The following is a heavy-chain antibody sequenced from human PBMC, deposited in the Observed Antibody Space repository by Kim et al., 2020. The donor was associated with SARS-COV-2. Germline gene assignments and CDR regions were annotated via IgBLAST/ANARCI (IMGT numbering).Heavy chain of an antibody. V-gene: IGHV3-33*06. J-gene: IGHJ3*02. CDR3: AKPRDYGGNSRVASAFDI. CDR2: IWYDGSNK. Sequence: GGSLRLSCAASGFTFSSYGMHWVRQAPGKGLEWVAVIWYDGSNKYYADSVKGRFTISRDNSKNTLYLQMNSLRAEDTAVYYCAKPRDYGGNSRVASAFDIWGLGIMVSVS. D-gene: IGHD4-17*01. CDR1: GFTFSSYG.